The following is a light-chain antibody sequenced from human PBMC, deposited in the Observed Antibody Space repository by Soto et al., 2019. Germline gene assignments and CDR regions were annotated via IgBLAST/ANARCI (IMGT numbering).Light chain of an antibody. CDR1: QRITSW. CDR3: QQYDRYYT. J-gene: IGKJ2*01. CDR2: DAS. V-gene: IGKV1-5*01. Sequence: DIQLTQSPSTLSASVGDRVTITCRASQRITSWLAWYQQKPGKAPKLLIYDASRLQSGVPARFSGSGSGTEFTLTISIQQTDDFATYSCQQYDRYYTFGQGTNLDIK.